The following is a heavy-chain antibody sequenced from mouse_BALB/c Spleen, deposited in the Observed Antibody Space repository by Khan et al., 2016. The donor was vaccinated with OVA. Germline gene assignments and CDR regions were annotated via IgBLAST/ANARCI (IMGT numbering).Heavy chain of an antibody. Sequence: VQLQESGPGLVAPSQSLSITCTVSGFSLTGYGVNWVRQPPGKGLEWLGMIWGDGSTDYNSALKSRLNLSTDNSKSHVFLKMNSLQTDDTARYYCARDYYGNYREAMDYWGQGTSVTVSS. J-gene: IGHJ4*01. V-gene: IGHV2-6-7*01. CDR1: GFSLTGYG. CDR2: IWGDGST. CDR3: ARDYYGNYREAMDY. D-gene: IGHD2-1*01.